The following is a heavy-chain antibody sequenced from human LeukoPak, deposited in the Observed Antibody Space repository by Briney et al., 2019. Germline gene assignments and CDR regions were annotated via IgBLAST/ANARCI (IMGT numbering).Heavy chain of an antibody. CDR2: ISSSGSTI. V-gene: IGHV3-48*03. J-gene: IGHJ6*03. CDR1: GFTFSSYE. Sequence: GGSLRLSYAASGFTFSSYEMNWVRQAPGKGLEWVSYISSSGSTIYYADSVKGRFTISRDNAKNSLYLQMNSLRAEDTAVYYCARDPYSSGWNSYYYYYMDVWGKGTTVTVSS. D-gene: IGHD6-19*01. CDR3: ARDPYSSGWNSYYYYYMDV.